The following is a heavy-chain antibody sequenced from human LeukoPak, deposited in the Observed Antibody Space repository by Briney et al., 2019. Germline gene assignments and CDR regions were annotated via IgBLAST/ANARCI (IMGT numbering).Heavy chain of an antibody. Sequence: PGGSLRLSCAASGFTFSSYAMHWVRQAPTNGLESVATITYNGSKKYYADSVKGRFTISRDNSKNTLYLPMNSQRVEDTAVYYCASDREATAIVHYFDYWGQGTMVTVSS. CDR3: ASDREATAIVHYFDY. CDR2: ITYNGSKK. CDR1: GFTFSSYA. D-gene: IGHD5-18*01. J-gene: IGHJ4*02. V-gene: IGHV3-30-3*01.